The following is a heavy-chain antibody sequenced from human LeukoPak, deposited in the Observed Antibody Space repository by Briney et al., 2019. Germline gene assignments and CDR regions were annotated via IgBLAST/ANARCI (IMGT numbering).Heavy chain of an antibody. V-gene: IGHV4-59*01. CDR1: GGSISSYY. Sequence: SETLSLTCTVSGGSISSYYWSWIRQPPGTGLEWIGYIYYSGSTNYNPSLKSRVTISVDTSKNQFSLKLSSVTAADTAVYYCARVARDFWSGPKIYYFDYWGQGTLVTVSS. CDR3: ARVARDFWSGPKIYYFDY. CDR2: IYYSGST. J-gene: IGHJ4*02. D-gene: IGHD3-3*01.